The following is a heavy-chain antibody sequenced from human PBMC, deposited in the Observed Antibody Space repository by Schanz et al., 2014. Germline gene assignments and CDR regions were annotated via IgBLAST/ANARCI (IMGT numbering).Heavy chain of an antibody. J-gene: IGHJ4*02. CDR3: VRERTNYGGNSYFFDH. V-gene: IGHV3-23*01. Sequence: DVQLLESGGGLVEPGGSLRLSCAASGFSFSSYAMGWVRQARGKGLEWVSAMNESHSTIYYADSVRGRFTISRDNSKNTLYLQMNGLRVEDTAVYYCVRERTNYGGNSYFFDHWGQGTLVTVSS. CDR2: MNESHSTI. CDR1: GFSFSSYA. D-gene: IGHD2-21*02.